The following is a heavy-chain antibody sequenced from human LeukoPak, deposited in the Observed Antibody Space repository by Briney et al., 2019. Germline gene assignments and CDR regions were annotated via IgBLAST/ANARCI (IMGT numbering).Heavy chain of an antibody. CDR1: GYTFTSYD. V-gene: IGHV1-69*05. CDR3: ARAGGKPFDAFDI. D-gene: IGHD1-14*01. Sequence: ASVKVSCKASGYTFTSYDISWVRQAPGQGLEWMGGIIPIFGTANYAQKFQGRVTITTDESTSTAYMELSSLRSEDTAVYYCARAGGKPFDAFDIWGQGTMVTVSS. CDR2: IIPIFGTA. J-gene: IGHJ3*02.